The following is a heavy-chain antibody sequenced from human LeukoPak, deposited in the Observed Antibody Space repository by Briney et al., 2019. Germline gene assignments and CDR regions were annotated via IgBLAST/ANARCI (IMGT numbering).Heavy chain of an antibody. CDR2: INHSGST. Sequence: SETLSLTCAVYGGSFSGHYWSWIRQPPGKGLEWIGEINHSGSTNYNPSLKSRVTISVDTSKNQFSLKLSSVTAADTAVYYCAREFDAFDIWGQGTMVTVSS. CDR1: GGSFSGHY. CDR3: AREFDAFDI. J-gene: IGHJ3*02. V-gene: IGHV4-34*01.